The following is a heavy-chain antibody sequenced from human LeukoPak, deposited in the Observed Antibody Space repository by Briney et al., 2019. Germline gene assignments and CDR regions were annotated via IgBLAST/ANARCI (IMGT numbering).Heavy chain of an antibody. Sequence: GGSLRLSCAASGFTFSSYWMSWVRQAPGKGLEWVANIKRDGRDKNSVDSVKGRFTISRDNAKNSMFLRMNSLRVEDTAVYYCARESRITGTTTSGFDIWGQGTMVTVSS. J-gene: IGHJ3*02. V-gene: IGHV3-7*01. D-gene: IGHD1-14*01. CDR1: GFTFSSYW. CDR2: IKRDGRDK. CDR3: ARESRITGTTTSGFDI.